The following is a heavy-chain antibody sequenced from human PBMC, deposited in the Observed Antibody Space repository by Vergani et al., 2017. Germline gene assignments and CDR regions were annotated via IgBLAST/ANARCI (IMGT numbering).Heavy chain of an antibody. D-gene: IGHD3-10*01. CDR3: AKEVLWFGEEGGPDY. J-gene: IGHJ4*02. Sequence: QVQLVESGGGVVQPGRSLRLSCAASGFTFSSYGMHWVRQAPGKGLEWVAVISYDGSNKYYADSVKGRFTISRDNSKNTLYLQMNSLRAEDTAVYYCAKEVLWFGEEGGPDYWGQGTLVTVSS. CDR2: ISYDGSNK. V-gene: IGHV3-30*18. CDR1: GFTFSSYG.